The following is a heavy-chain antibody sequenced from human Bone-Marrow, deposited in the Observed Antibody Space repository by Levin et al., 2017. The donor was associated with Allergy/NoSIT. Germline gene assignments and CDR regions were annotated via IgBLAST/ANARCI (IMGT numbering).Heavy chain of an antibody. D-gene: IGHD2-2*01. CDR3: ARGNREYQLLFDS. CDR2: IHWKAGDT. CDR1: GFTFAEYG. Sequence: GGSLRLSCAASGFTFAEYGMGWVRQTPEKGLEWVSGIHWKAGDTGYADSVKGRFTISRDNAKNTLYLQMNSLRADDTALYYCARGNREYQLLFDSWGQGTLVTVSS. V-gene: IGHV3-20*04. J-gene: IGHJ5*01.